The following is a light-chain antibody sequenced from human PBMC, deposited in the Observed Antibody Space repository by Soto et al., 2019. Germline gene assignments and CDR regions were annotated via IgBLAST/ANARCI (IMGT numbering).Light chain of an antibody. CDR3: AAWDDSLTGPV. CDR1: SSNIGSNT. Sequence: QSVLTQPPSASGPPGQRVTISCSGSSSNIGSNTVNWYQQLPRTAPKLLIYSNNQRPSGVPDRFSGSKSGTSASLAISGLQSEDEADYYCAAWDDSLTGPVFGGGTKLTVL. CDR2: SNN. J-gene: IGLJ3*02. V-gene: IGLV1-44*01.